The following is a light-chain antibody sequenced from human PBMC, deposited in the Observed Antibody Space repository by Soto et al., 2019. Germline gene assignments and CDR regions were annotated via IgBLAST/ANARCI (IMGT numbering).Light chain of an antibody. V-gene: IGLV2-14*02. CDR3: SSATTSTPAG. Sequence: QSVLTQPASVSGSRGQSITISCTGTGSDVGSQNLVSWYQQHPGTAPKPMIYQTSDRPAAVSQRFSGSKSGNNTSLTIAGSQAAYEADGDCSSATTSTPAGLGSGTKVTV. CDR1: GSDVGSQNL. CDR2: QTS. J-gene: IGLJ1*01.